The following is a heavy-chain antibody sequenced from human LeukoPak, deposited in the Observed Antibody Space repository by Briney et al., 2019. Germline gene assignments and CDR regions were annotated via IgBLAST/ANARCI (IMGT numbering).Heavy chain of an antibody. V-gene: IGHV3-23*01. Sequence: PGGSLRLSCAASGFTFNRYGMSWVRQAPGMGLEWVSSISDSGDNTFYAASVKGRFTISRDNSKNTVYLQMNSLRAEDTAVYYCAKDGVGANLYYYYYMDVWGKGTTVTVSS. J-gene: IGHJ6*03. CDR2: ISDSGDNT. CDR1: GFTFNRYG. D-gene: IGHD1-26*01. CDR3: AKDGVGANLYYYYYMDV.